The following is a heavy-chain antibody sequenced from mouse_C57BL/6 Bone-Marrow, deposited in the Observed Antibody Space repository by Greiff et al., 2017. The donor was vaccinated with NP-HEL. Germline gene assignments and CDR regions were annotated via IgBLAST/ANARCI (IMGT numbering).Heavy chain of an antibody. CDR3: VRHKNYYGSSYFYAMDY. J-gene: IGHJ4*01. CDR2: IRSKSNNYAT. CDR1: GFSFNTYA. Sequence: EVKVEESGGGLVQPKGSLKLSCAASGFSFNTYAMNWVRQAPGKGLEWVARIRSKSNNYATYYADSVKDRFTISRDDSESMLYLQMNNLKTEDTAMYYCVRHKNYYGSSYFYAMDYWGQGTSVTVSS. D-gene: IGHD1-1*01. V-gene: IGHV10-1*01.